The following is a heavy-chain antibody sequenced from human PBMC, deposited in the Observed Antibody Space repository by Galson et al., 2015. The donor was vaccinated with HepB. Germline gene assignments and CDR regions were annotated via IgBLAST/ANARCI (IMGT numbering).Heavy chain of an antibody. V-gene: IGHV1-69*13. J-gene: IGHJ4*02. Sequence: SVKVSCKASGGTFSSYAISWVRQAPGQGLEWMGGIIPIFGTANYAQKFQGRVTITADESTSTAYMELSSLRSEDTAVYYCARDGAGGRGTVAGLDYWGQGTLVTATGISFGYWGQGTLVTVSS. D-gene: IGHD6-19*01. CDR1: GGTFSSYA. CDR3: ARDGAGGRGTVAGLDYWGQGTLVTATGISFGY. CDR2: IIPIFGTA.